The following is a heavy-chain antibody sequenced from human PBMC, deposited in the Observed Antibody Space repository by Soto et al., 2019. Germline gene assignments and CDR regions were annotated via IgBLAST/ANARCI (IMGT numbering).Heavy chain of an antibody. Sequence: PSETLSLTCTVPGGSISNYYWNWVRQSPGKGLEWIGYIYSSGSTHYNPSLQNRVTISIDTSRNQVSLKVNSVTAADTAVYYCARDHPHSYGVYYFDYWGQGTPVTAPQ. CDR3: ARDHPHSYGVYYFDY. J-gene: IGHJ4*02. CDR2: IYSSGST. CDR1: GGSISNYY. D-gene: IGHD5-18*01. V-gene: IGHV4-59*01.